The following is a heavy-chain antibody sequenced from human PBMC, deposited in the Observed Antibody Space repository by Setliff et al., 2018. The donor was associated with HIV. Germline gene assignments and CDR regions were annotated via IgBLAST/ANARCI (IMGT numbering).Heavy chain of an antibody. CDR1: GGSFSGYY. V-gene: IGHV4-34*01. CDR2: VNHSGST. D-gene: IGHD4-17*01. J-gene: IGHJ4*02. Sequence: SETLSLTCAVYGGSFSGYYWTWIRQPPGKGLEWIGEVNHSGSTNYNPSLKSRVTISVDTSKNQFSLKLSSVTAADTAVYYCARGTHGDFDYWGQGTLVTVSS. CDR3: ARGTHGDFDY.